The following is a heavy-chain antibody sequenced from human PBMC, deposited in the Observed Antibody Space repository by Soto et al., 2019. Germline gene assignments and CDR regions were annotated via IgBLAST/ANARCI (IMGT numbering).Heavy chain of an antibody. D-gene: IGHD3-10*01. Sequence: QVQLVESGGGVVQPGRSLRLSCAASGFTFSSYGMHWVRQAPGKGLEWVAVIWYDGSNKYYADSVKGRFTISRDNSKNTLYLQMNSLRAEDTAVYYCAGGSSDYYGMDVWGQGTMVTVSS. V-gene: IGHV3-33*01. CDR1: GFTFSSYG. J-gene: IGHJ6*02. CDR2: IWYDGSNK. CDR3: AGGSSDYYGMDV.